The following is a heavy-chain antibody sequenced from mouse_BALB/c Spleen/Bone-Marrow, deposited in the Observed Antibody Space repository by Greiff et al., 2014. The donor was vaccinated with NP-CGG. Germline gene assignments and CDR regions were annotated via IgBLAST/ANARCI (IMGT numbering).Heavy chain of an antibody. V-gene: IGHV14-3*02. Sequence: EVQLQQSGAELVKPGASVKLSCTASGFNIKDTYIYWVKQRPEQGLEWVGRIDPANGNTKYDPKFQGKATIAADTSSNTAYLQLSILTSEYDDVYYCSRGYYDYLFALDYWGHGTSVTVSS. CDR2: IDPANGNT. D-gene: IGHD5-5*01. J-gene: IGHJ4*01. CDR3: SRGYYDYLFALDY. CDR1: GFNIKDTY.